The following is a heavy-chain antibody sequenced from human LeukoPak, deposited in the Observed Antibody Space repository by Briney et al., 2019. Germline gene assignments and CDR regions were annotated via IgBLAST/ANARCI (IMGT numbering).Heavy chain of an antibody. J-gene: IGHJ4*02. CDR1: GFTFSNYA. D-gene: IGHD6-6*01. CDR2: ISNSVGYT. Sequence: GGSLRLSCAASGFTFSNYAMSWVRQAPGKGLEWVSGISNSVGYTYYADSVKGRFTISRDNSKNTLYLQMNSLRAEDTAVYYCARSSIAATPGWGQGTLVTVSS. V-gene: IGHV3-23*01. CDR3: ARSSIAATPG.